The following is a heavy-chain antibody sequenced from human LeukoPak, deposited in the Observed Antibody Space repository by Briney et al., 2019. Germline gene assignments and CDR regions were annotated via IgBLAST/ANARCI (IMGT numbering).Heavy chain of an antibody. CDR3: ASFHCSGGICYSIGYFQH. Sequence: SETLSLTCTVSGDSIRSSDYYWGWIRQPPGKGLEWIGSIYYSGITYYNPSLKSRVTISVDTSKNQFSLKLSSVTAADTAVYSCASFHCSGGICYSIGYFQHWGQGTLVTVSS. D-gene: IGHD2-15*01. CDR1: GDSIRSSDYY. V-gene: IGHV4-39*01. J-gene: IGHJ1*01. CDR2: IYYSGIT.